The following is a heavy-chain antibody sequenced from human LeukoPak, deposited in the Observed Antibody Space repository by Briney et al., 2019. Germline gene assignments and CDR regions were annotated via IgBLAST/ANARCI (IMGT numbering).Heavy chain of an antibody. CDR3: ARADRRGFYGSGSYYFGY. D-gene: IGHD3-10*01. V-gene: IGHV1-8*01. J-gene: IGHJ4*02. CDR2: MNPNSGNT. CDR1: GYTFTSYD. Sequence: ASVKVSCKASGYTFTSYDINWVRQATGQGLEWMGWMNPNSGNTGYAQKFQGRVTMTRNTSISTAYMELSSLRAEDTAVYYCARADRRGFYGSGSYYFGYWGQGTLVTVSS.